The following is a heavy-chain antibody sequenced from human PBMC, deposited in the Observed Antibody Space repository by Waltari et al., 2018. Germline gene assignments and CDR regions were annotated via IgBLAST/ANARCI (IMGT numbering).Heavy chain of an antibody. D-gene: IGHD3-10*01. CDR3: ARVSDYHYYGSAQHAFDI. CDR2: IIPSFGTA. CDR1: GGTFSSYA. J-gene: IGHJ3*02. Sequence: QVQLVQSGAEVKKPGSSVKVSCKASGGTFSSYAISWVRQAPGQGLEWMGGIIPSFGTANYEQKFQGRVTITADESTSTAYMELSSLRSEDTAVYYCARVSDYHYYGSAQHAFDIWGQGTMVTVSS. V-gene: IGHV1-69*12.